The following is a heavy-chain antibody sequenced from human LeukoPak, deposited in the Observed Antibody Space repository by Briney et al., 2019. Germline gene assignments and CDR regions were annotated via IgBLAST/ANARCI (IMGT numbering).Heavy chain of an antibody. V-gene: IGHV4-59*01. CDR2: IYYSGST. CDR3: ARVDIAAAGTNWFDP. D-gene: IGHD6-13*01. J-gene: IGHJ5*02. Sequence: SETLSLTCTVSGGSISSYYWSWIRQPPGKGLEWIGYIYYSGSTNYNPSLKSRVTISVDTSKNQFALKLSSVTAADTALYYCARVDIAAAGTNWFDPWGQGTLVTVSS. CDR1: GGSISSYY.